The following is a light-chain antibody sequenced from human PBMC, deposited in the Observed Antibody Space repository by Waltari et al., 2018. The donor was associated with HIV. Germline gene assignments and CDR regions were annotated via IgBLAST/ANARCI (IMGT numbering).Light chain of an antibody. CDR2: EDT. V-gene: IGLV2-23*02. Sequence: QSALTQPASVSGSPGQSITISCTGTSSDIGTYNVVSWFKHPPGKAPKLMISEDTKRPAGVSNRFSGSKSCNTASLTISGLQGEDEADYYCCSYASSTTFEICGTETKVTVL. J-gene: IGLJ1*01. CDR3: CSYASSTTFEI. CDR1: SSDIGTYNV.